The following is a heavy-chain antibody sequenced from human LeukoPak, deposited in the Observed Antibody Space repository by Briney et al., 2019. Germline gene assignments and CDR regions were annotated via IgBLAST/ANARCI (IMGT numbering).Heavy chain of an antibody. V-gene: IGHV3-53*01. CDR3: ARSIAVAGYYFDY. Sequence: GGSLRLSCAASGFTVSSNYRSWVRQAPGKGLEWVSVIYSGGSTYYADSVKGRFTISRDNSKNTLYLQMNSLRAEDTAVYYCARSIAVAGYYFDYWGQGTLVTVSS. D-gene: IGHD6-19*01. J-gene: IGHJ4*02. CDR2: IYSGGST. CDR1: GFTVSSNY.